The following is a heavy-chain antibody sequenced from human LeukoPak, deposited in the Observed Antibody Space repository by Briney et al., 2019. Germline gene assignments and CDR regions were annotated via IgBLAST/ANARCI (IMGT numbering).Heavy chain of an antibody. CDR2: IYAGGST. V-gene: IGHV3-NL1*01. J-gene: IGHJ6*02. CDR3: AKDLRDIVVVPAAMTYYYYGMDV. CDR1: GFTFSSYS. Sequence: GGSLRLSCAASGFTFSSYSMNWVRQAPGKGLEWVSVIYAGGSTYYPDSVKGRFTISRDNSKNTLYLQMNSLRAEDTAVYYCAKDLRDIVVVPAAMTYYYYGMDVWGQGTTVTVFS. D-gene: IGHD2-2*01.